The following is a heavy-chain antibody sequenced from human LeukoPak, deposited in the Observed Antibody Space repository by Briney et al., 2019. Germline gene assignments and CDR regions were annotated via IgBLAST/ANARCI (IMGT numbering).Heavy chain of an antibody. CDR1: GFTFSSYA. CDR2: ISYDGSNK. Sequence: GGSLRLSCAASGFTFSSYAMSWVRQAPGKGLEWVALISYDGSNKYYAESVKGRFTISRDNSKNTLYLQMNSLRGEDTAVYYCARVQLDLDYWGQGTLVTVSS. J-gene: IGHJ4*02. V-gene: IGHV3-30*03. CDR3: ARVQLDLDY. D-gene: IGHD5-18*01.